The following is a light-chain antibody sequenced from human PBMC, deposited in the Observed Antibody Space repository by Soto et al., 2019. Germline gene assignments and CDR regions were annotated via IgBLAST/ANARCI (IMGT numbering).Light chain of an antibody. J-gene: IGKJ2*01. CDR1: QSISSW. Sequence: DIQMTQSPSTLSASVGDRVTITCRASQSISSWLAWYQQKPGKAPKLLIYKASSLESGVPSRFSGSGSGTEFTLTISSLQPDDFATCYRQQYNSYSLYTFGQGTKLEIK. CDR3: QQYNSYSLYT. V-gene: IGKV1-5*03. CDR2: KAS.